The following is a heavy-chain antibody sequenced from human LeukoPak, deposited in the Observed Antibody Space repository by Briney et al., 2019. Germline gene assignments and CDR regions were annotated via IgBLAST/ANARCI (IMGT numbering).Heavy chain of an antibody. J-gene: IGHJ5*02. V-gene: IGHV1-3*01. CDR2: INAGNGNT. Sequence: GASVKVSCKASGYTFTSYAMHWVRQAPGQRLEWMGWINAGNGNTKYSQKFQGRVTITRDTSASTAYMELSSLRSEGTAVYYCARGGYYGSGRNPNWFDPWGQGTLVTVSS. D-gene: IGHD3-10*01. CDR3: ARGGYYGSGRNPNWFDP. CDR1: GYTFTSYA.